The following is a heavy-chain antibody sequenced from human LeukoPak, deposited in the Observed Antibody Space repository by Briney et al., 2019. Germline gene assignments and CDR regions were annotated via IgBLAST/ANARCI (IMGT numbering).Heavy chain of an antibody. Sequence: GGSLRLSCAASGFTFSSKSMTWVRQAPGKGLEWVSAIRGNGVDTFYADSVKGRFTISRDNSRNTLYLQMNSLRAEDTAVYYCAKDSRSLAAAGEVDYWGQGTLVTVSS. CDR3: AKDSRSLAAAGEVDY. CDR2: IRGNGVDT. CDR1: GFTFSSKS. J-gene: IGHJ4*02. V-gene: IGHV3-23*01. D-gene: IGHD6-13*01.